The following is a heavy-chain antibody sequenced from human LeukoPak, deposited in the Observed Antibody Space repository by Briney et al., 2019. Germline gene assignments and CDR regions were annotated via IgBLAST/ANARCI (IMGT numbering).Heavy chain of an antibody. V-gene: IGHV3-20*01. CDR2: INWNGGST. CDR1: GFTFDDYG. D-gene: IGHD3-10*01. CDR3: ARDSGSGSCQIASDAFDI. Sequence: GGSLRLSCAASGFTFDDYGMSWVRQAPGKGLEWVSGINWNGGSTGYADSVKGRFTISRDNAKNSLYLQMNSLRAEDTALYHCARDSGSGSCQIASDAFDIWGQGTMVTVSS. J-gene: IGHJ3*02.